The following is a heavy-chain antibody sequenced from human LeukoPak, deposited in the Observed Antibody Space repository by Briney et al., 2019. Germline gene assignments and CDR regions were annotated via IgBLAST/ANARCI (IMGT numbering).Heavy chain of an antibody. J-gene: IGHJ4*02. CDR3: AKDLIPSVV. CDR1: GFTFSSYA. D-gene: IGHD5/OR15-5a*01. Sequence: GGSLRLSCAASGFTFSSYAMNWVRQALGKGLEWVSTISDSGGSTYYADSVKGRFTISRDNSKNTLYLQVNSLRAEDTAVYYCAKDLIPSVVWGQGTLVTVSS. CDR2: ISDSGGST. V-gene: IGHV3-23*01.